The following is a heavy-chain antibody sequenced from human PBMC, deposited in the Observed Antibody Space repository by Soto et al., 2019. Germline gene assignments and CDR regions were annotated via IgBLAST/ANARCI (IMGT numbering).Heavy chain of an antibody. Sequence: PGGSLRLSCAASGFTFSSYGMHWVRQASGKGLEWVAVISYDGSNKYYADSVKGRFTISRDNSKNSLYLQMNSLRAEDTAVYYCARDPAAAGTLDSWGQGTLVTVSS. CDR2: ISYDGSNK. J-gene: IGHJ4*02. CDR1: GFTFSSYG. D-gene: IGHD6-13*01. CDR3: ARDPAAAGTLDS. V-gene: IGHV3-30*03.